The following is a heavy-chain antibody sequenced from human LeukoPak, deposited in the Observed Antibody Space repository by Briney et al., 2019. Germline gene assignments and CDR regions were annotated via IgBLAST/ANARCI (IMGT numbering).Heavy chain of an antibody. CDR2: INHSGST. D-gene: IGHD3-9*01. CDR1: GGSFSGYY. J-gene: IGHJ4*02. Sequence: SETLSLTCAVYGGSFSGYYWSWIRQPPGKGLEWIGEINHSGSTYYNPSLKSRVTISVDASKNQFSLKLSSVTAADTAVYYCARGENDILTGYENYFDYWGQGTLVTVSS. V-gene: IGHV4-34*01. CDR3: ARGENDILTGYENYFDY.